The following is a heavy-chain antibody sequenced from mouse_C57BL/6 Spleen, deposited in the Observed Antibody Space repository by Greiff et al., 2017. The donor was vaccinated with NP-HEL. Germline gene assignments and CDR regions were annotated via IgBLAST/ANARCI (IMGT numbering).Heavy chain of an antibody. CDR1: GYTFTSYW. D-gene: IGHD1-1*01. V-gene: IGHV1-52*01. Sequence: QVQLQQPGAELVRPGSSVKLSCKASGYTFTSYWMHWVKQRPIQGLEWIGNIDPSDSETHYNQKFKDKATLTVDKSSSTAYMQLSSLTSEDSAVYYCAREPSYYGSRYFDVWGTGTTVTVSS. CDR3: AREPSYYGSRYFDV. CDR2: IDPSDSET. J-gene: IGHJ1*03.